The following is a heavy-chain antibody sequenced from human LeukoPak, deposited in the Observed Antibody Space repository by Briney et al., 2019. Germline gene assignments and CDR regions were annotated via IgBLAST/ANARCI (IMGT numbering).Heavy chain of an antibody. D-gene: IGHD3-10*01. Sequence: SGPTLVNPTQTLTLTCTFSGFSLSTSGVCVGWIRQPPGKALEWLALIYWDGDKRYSPSLKSSLTITKDTSKKQVVLTMTNVDPVDTATYYCAHSDRDYDGSGSYYPYHFDSWGQGTLVIVSS. CDR2: IYWDGDK. J-gene: IGHJ4*02. CDR3: AHSDRDYDGSGSYYPYHFDS. CDR1: GFSLSTSGVC. V-gene: IGHV2-5*02.